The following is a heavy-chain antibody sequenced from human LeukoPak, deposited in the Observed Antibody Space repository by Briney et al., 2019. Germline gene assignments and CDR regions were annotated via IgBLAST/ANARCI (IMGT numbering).Heavy chain of an antibody. D-gene: IGHD3-22*01. V-gene: IGHV3-23*01. CDR3: AKGRYESSGYYSQT. CDR1: GFTFRSYA. Sequence: GGSLRLSCAASGFTFRSYAMSWVRQAPGKGLEWVSAISGSGGSTYYADSVKGRFTISRDNSKNTLYLQMNSLRAEDTAIYSCAKGRYESSGYYSQTWGQGTLVTVAS. CDR2: ISGSGGST. J-gene: IGHJ5*02.